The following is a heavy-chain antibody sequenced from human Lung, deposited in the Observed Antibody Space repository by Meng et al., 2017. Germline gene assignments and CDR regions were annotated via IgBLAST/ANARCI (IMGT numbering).Heavy chain of an antibody. V-gene: IGHV3-15*01. CDR1: GFTFSNAY. D-gene: IGHD5-12*01. CDR3: SGHIDY. J-gene: IGHJ4*02. Sequence: GGSLRLSCEGSGFTFSNAYMTWVRQVPGKRREWIDRIKSNPDGETIDYTATVKRRFTISREDSKNTVYLQMNSRKTEDTAVYSCSGHIDYWGQGTLVTVSS. CDR2: IKSNPDGETI.